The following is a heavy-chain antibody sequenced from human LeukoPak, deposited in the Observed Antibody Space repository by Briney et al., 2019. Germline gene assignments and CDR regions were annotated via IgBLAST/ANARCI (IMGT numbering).Heavy chain of an antibody. J-gene: IGHJ6*02. CDR1: GFTFSSHW. CDR3: ARERQYDMDV. CDR2: VNSDGSRT. Sequence: GGSLRLSCVASGFTFSSHWMHWVRQAPGSGLVWVSRVNSDGSRTSYADSVKGRFTISRDNAKNTLYLQMNSLRAEDMAVYYCARERQYDMDVWGQGTTVTVSS. V-gene: IGHV3-74*01.